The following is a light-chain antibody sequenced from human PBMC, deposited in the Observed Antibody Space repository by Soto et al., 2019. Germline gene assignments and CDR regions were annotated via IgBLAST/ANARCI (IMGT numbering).Light chain of an antibody. CDR3: QSYDTSLSGSV. V-gene: IGLV1-40*01. J-gene: IGLJ3*02. CDR1: SSNIGAGYH. Sequence: QSVLTQPPSVSGAPGQRVTISCTGSSSNIGAGYHVHWYQQLPGTAPKLLIYGNSNRPSGVPDRFSGSKSGTSASLAITGHQAEDEADYYCQSYDTSLSGSVFGGGTKLTVL. CDR2: GNS.